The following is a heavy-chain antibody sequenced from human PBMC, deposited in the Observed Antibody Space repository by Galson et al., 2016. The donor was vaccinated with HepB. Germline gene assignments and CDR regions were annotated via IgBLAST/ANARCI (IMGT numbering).Heavy chain of an antibody. J-gene: IGHJ3*02. V-gene: IGHV5-51*01. CDR3: AIPLNGGNGNDGLDI. CDR2: IYPGNSDT. D-gene: IGHD2-15*01. Sequence: QSGAEVTKPGESLKISCKGSGYTFVSYWIGWVRQMPGKGLEWMGIIYPGNSDTRYSPSFRGPVTISADKSISTAYLQWSSLKASDTAMYYCAIPLNGGNGNDGLDIWGQGTMVTVSS. CDR1: GYTFVSYW.